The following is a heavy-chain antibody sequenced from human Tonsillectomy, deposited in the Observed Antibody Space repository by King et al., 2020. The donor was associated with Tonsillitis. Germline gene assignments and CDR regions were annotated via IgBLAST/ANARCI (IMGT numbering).Heavy chain of an antibody. V-gene: IGHV3-48*03. D-gene: IGHD6-13*01. J-gene: IGHJ6*03. CDR3: AGEYSSSEGYYYYYMDV. CDR1: GFTFSSYE. CDR2: ISSSGMTI. Sequence: VELVESGGGLVQPGGSLRLSCAASGFTFSSYEMNWVRQAPGKGLEWVSYISSSGMTIYYADSVKGRFTISRDNSKNSLYLQMNSLGAEDTAVYYCAGEYSSSEGYYYYYMDVWGKGTTVTVSS.